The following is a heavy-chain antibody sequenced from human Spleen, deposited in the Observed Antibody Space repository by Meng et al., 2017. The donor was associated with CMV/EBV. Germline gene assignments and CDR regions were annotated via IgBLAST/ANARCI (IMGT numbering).Heavy chain of an antibody. CDR1: GGYFSGDY. J-gene: IGHJ2*01. Sequence: YGGYFSGDYWSWIRQPPGKGLEWIGEINHSGSTNYNPSLKSRVTISVDTSKNQFSLKLSSVTAADTAVYYCASGSTTIFGVSNWYFDLWGRGTLVTVSS. D-gene: IGHD3-3*01. CDR3: ASGSTTIFGVSNWYFDL. V-gene: IGHV4-34*01. CDR2: INHSGST.